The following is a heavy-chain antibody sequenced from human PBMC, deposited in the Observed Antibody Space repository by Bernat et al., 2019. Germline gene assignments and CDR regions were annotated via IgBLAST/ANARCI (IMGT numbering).Heavy chain of an antibody. V-gene: IGHV3-72*01. CDR3: AVRSTMVRGGTVFDY. CDR2: TRNKANSYTT. CDR1: GFTFSDHY. Sequence: EVQLVESGGGLVQPGGSLRLSCAASGFTFSDHYMDWVRQAPGKGLEWVGRTRNKANSYTTEYAASVKGRFTISRDDSKNSLYLQMNSLKTEDTAVYYCAVRSTMVRGGTVFDYWGQGTLVTVSS. D-gene: IGHD3-10*01. J-gene: IGHJ4*02.